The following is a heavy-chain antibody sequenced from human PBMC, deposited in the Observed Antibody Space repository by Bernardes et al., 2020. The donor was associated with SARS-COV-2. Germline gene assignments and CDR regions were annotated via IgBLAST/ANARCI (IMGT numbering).Heavy chain of an antibody. D-gene: IGHD6-13*01. CDR3: ARQDFRAAAGTRWFDP. CDR1: GGSISSSFYY. V-gene: IGHV4-39*01. CDR2: IFYSGST. Sequence: SETLSLTCIVSGGSISSSFYYWGWIRQPPGKGLEWIGSIFYSGSTHYNPSLKSRVTISVDTSKTHFSLKLSSVTAADTAGYHCARQDFRAAAGTRWFDPWGQGTLVTVSS. J-gene: IGHJ5*02.